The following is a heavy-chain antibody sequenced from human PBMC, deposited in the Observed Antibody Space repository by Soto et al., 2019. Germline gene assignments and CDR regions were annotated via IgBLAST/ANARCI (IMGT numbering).Heavy chain of an antibody. CDR1: GFTFTDYT. D-gene: IGHD1-26*01. J-gene: IGHJ4*02. CDR3: VTSPERTSGMRE. Sequence: EVQLVESGGGLVKPGGSLRLSCAASGFTFTDYTMNWVRQAPGKGLEWVSSISVGDAYRYYADSVRGRFTVSRDNAENTLYLHMNSLRAEDTAVYYCVTSPERTSGMREWGQGALVTVSS. V-gene: IGHV3-21*01. CDR2: ISVGDAYR.